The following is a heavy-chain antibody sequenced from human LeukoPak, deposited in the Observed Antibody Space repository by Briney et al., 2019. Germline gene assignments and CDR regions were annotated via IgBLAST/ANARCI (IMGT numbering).Heavy chain of an antibody. CDR2: IYSGGRT. V-gene: IGHV3-53*01. CDR1: GFTVSSNY. CDR3: ARERRTSTVTTIGY. J-gene: IGHJ4*02. Sequence: GGSLRLSCAASGFTVSSNYMSWVRQAPGKGLEWVSIIYSGGRTYYADSVKGRFTISRDNSKNKLCLQMNSLRAEDTAVYYCARERRTSTVTTIGYWGQGTVVTVSS. D-gene: IGHD4-17*01.